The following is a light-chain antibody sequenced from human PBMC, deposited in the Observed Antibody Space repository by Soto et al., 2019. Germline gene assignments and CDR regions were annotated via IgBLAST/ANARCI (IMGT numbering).Light chain of an antibody. CDR2: GAS. V-gene: IGKV1-9*01. Sequence: IQLTQSPSSLSASVGDRVTITCRASQGISSYLAWYQQKPGKAPNLLIYGASILQSGVPSRFSGSGSETDFTLTINSLQPDDFASYYCQQLNSYPLTFGGGTKVEIK. J-gene: IGKJ4*01. CDR3: QQLNSYPLT. CDR1: QGISSY.